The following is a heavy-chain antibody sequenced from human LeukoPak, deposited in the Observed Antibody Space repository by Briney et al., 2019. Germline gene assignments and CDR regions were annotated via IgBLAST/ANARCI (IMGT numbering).Heavy chain of an antibody. D-gene: IGHD6-19*01. CDR2: ISGTGSST. J-gene: IGHJ4*02. Sequence: GGSLRLSCAASGFTFSTYNMNWVRQAPGKGLEWVSSISGTGSSTYYTDSVKGRFTISRDNAKNSLYLQMNSLRAEDTAVYYCARVLTFSGWFKDYWGQGTLVTVSS. V-gene: IGHV3-48*01. CDR3: ARVLTFSGWFKDY. CDR1: GFTFSTYN.